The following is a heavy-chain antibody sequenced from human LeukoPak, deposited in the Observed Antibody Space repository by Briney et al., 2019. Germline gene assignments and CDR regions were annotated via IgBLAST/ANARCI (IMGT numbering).Heavy chain of an antibody. D-gene: IGHD2-21*02. CDR1: GGSISSYY. Sequence: SETLSLTCTVSGGSISSYYWSWIRQPPGKGLEWIGYIYYSGSTNYNPSLKSRVIISVDTSKNQFSLKLSSVTAADTAMYYCARVLAYCGGDCRDAFDIWGQGTMVTVSS. J-gene: IGHJ3*02. CDR2: IYYSGST. V-gene: IGHV4-59*01. CDR3: ARVLAYCGGDCRDAFDI.